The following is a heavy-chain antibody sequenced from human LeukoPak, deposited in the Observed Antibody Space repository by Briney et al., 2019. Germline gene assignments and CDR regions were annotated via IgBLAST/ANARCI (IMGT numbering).Heavy chain of an antibody. Sequence: GGSLRLSCAASGFTFSRYSMNWVRQAPGKGREWVSYISSSSSTIYYADSVKGRFTISRDNAKNSLYLQMNSLRAEDTAVYYCARSASSDYYYYYYMDVWGKGTTVTVSS. CDR1: GFTFSRYS. J-gene: IGHJ6*03. CDR2: ISSSSSTI. V-gene: IGHV3-48*01. D-gene: IGHD2-15*01. CDR3: ARSASSDYYYYYYMDV.